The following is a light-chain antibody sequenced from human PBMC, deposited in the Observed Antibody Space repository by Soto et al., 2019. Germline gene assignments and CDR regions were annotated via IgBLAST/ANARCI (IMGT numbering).Light chain of an antibody. J-gene: IGLJ1*01. CDR1: SSDVGGYNY. CDR2: EVS. V-gene: IGLV2-14*01. CDR3: SSYTRSRPNYA. Sequence: QSVLTQPASVSGSPGQSITISCTGTSSDVGGYNYVSWYQQHPGKAPKLMIYEVSKRPSGVSNRFSGSKSGNTASLTISGLQAEDEADYYCSSYTRSRPNYAFGTGTKVIVL.